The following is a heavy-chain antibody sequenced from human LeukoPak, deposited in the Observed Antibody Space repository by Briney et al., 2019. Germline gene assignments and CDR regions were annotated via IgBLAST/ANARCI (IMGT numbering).Heavy chain of an antibody. J-gene: IGHJ4*02. CDR1: GYTFTTYG. CDR3: ARHYGRFGELLPYSFDY. V-gene: IGHV1-18*01. D-gene: IGHD3-10*01. CDR2: ISAYSGNS. Sequence: GASVKVSCKASGYTFTTYGISWVRQAPGQGLEWMGWISAYSGNSSYSQKPQGRVTMTTDTSTSTAYMELRSLRSDDTAVYYCARHYGRFGELLPYSFDYWGQGTLVTVSS.